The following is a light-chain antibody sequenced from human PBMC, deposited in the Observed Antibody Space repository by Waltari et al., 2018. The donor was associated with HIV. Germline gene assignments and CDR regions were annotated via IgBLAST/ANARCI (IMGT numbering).Light chain of an antibody. CDR2: AVS. J-gene: IGLJ1*01. V-gene: IGLV2-14*03. CDR1: SSDVGGYNY. Sequence: QSALTQPASVSGSPGQSITISCTGTSSDVGGYNYVSWYQQHPGKAPKLMIYAVSNRPSGVSNRFSGSKSGNTASLTISGLQAEDEADYYCRSYTSSRSYVFGTGTRVTV. CDR3: RSYTSSRSYV.